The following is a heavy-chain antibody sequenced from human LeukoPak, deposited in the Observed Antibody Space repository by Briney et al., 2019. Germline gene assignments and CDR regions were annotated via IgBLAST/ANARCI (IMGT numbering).Heavy chain of an antibody. Sequence: PGGSLRLSCAASGFTVSSNYMSWVRQAPGKGLEWVSVIYSGGSTYYADSVKGRFTISRDNSKNTLYLQMNSLRAEDTAVYYCARGLGFGESVWFDPWGQGTLVTVSS. CDR2: IYSGGST. CDR3: ARGLGFGESVWFDP. CDR1: GFTVSSNY. D-gene: IGHD3-10*01. V-gene: IGHV3-66*01. J-gene: IGHJ5*02.